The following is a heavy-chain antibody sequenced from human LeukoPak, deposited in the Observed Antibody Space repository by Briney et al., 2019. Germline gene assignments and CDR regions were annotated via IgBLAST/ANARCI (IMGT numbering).Heavy chain of an antibody. V-gene: IGHV3-48*01. CDR1: GFTFSSYS. CDR3: ARVLHKRNYDSSTYYGY. Sequence: GGSLRLSCAASGFTFSSYSMNWVRQAPGKGLEWVSYISSSSSTIYYADSVKGRFTISRDNAKNSLYLQMNSLRAENTAVYYCARVLHKRNYDSSTYYGYWGQGTLVTVSS. J-gene: IGHJ4*02. D-gene: IGHD3-22*01. CDR2: ISSSSSTI.